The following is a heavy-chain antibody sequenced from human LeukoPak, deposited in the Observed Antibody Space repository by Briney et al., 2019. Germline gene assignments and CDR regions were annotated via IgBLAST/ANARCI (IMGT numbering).Heavy chain of an antibody. V-gene: IGHV1-18*04. Sequence: GASVKVSCKAFGYTLSSYGITWVRQVPGQGLEWMGWISANNGNTNYAQKIQGRVTMTTDTSTSTAYMELRSLRSDDTAVYYCARARGGQQLVHYDYWGQGTLVTASS. CDR3: ARARGGQQLVHYDY. D-gene: IGHD6-13*01. J-gene: IGHJ4*02. CDR2: ISANNGNT. CDR1: GYTLSSYG.